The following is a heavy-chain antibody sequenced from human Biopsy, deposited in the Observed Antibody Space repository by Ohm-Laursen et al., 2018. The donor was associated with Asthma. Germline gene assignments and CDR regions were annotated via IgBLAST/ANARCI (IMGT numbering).Heavy chain of an antibody. CDR3: ARILPRVVKSPGAAWDV. J-gene: IGHJ6*02. CDR2: IYSGGTS. D-gene: IGHD4-23*01. CDR1: GFAVSRDH. Sequence: GSLRLSCAASGFAVSRDHMFWVRQAPGKGLEWVSVIYSGGTSHTADSVRGRFTISRDYSKNTLYLQMNSLRSEDTAVYYCARILPRVVKSPGAAWDVWGQGTTVTVSS. V-gene: IGHV3-53*05.